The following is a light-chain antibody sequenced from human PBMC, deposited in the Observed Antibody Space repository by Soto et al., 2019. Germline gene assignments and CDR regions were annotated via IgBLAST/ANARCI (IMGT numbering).Light chain of an antibody. Sequence: QSALTQPRSVSVSPGQSVTISCAGTSGVVGRYNHVSWYQQYPGKAPKLMIYDVSKRPSGVPDRFSGSKSGNTASLSISGLQADDEADYFCCLYAGSYTYVFGTGTKVTVL. CDR2: DVS. V-gene: IGLV2-11*01. CDR1: SGVVGRYNH. J-gene: IGLJ1*01. CDR3: CLYAGSYTYV.